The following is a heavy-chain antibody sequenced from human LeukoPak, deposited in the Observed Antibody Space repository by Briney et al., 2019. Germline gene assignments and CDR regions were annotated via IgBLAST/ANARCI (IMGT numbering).Heavy chain of an antibody. CDR3: VRAYYYHMDV. V-gene: IGHV1-2*02. Sequence: EASVKVSCKASGYTFTGNYMHWVRQAPGQGLEWMGWVNPTSGGTKYEQNFQGRVTMTRDTSISTAYMELSRLRSDDTAVYYCVRAYYYHMDVWGQGTTVTASS. CDR2: VNPTSGGT. J-gene: IGHJ6*02. CDR1: GYTFTGNY. D-gene: IGHD3-22*01.